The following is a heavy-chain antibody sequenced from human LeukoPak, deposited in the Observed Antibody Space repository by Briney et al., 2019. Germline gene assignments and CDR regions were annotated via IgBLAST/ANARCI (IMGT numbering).Heavy chain of an antibody. V-gene: IGHV1-69*02. CDR3: ARAEAGYCSSTSCHARNRWFDP. CDR2: ITPILGIA. D-gene: IGHD2-2*01. CDR1: GGTFSSYT. Sequence: SVKVSCKASGGTFSSYTISWVRQAPGQGLEWMGRITPILGIANYAQKFQGRVTITADKSTSTAYMELSSLRSEDTAVYYCARAEAGYCSSTSCHARNRWFDPWGQGTLVTVSS. J-gene: IGHJ5*02.